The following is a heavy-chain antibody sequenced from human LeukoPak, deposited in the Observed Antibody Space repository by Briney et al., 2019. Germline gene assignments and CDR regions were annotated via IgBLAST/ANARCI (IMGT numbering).Heavy chain of an antibody. V-gene: IGHV1-18*04. D-gene: IGHD6-6*01. J-gene: IGHJ4*02. Sequence: GASVKVSCKASGYTFIDFYMHWVRQAPGQGLEWMGWISAYNGNTNYAQKLQGRVTMTTDTSTSTAYMELRSLRSDDTAVYYCARGSYSSSSASIGLDYWGQGTLVTVSS. CDR2: ISAYNGNT. CDR1: GYTFIDFY. CDR3: ARGSYSSSSASIGLDY.